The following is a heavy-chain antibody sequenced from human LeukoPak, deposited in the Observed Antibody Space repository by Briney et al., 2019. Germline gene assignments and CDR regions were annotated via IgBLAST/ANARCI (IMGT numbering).Heavy chain of an antibody. CDR3: ARGVRYSGYDSFSPVDY. CDR1: GGSVSSGSYY. V-gene: IGHV4-61*01. Sequence: SETLSLTCTVSGGSVSSGSYYWSWIRQPPGKGLEWIGYIYYSGSTNYNPSLKSRVTISVDTSKNRFTLKLSSVTAADTAVYYCARGVRYSGYDSFSPVDYWGQGTLVTVSS. D-gene: IGHD5-12*01. CDR2: IYYSGST. J-gene: IGHJ4*02.